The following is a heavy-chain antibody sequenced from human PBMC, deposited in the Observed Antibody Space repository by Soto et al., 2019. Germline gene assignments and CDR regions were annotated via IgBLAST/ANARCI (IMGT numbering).Heavy chain of an antibody. CDR1: GGSISSYY. D-gene: IGHD3-10*02. Sequence: QVQLQESGPGLVKPSETLSLTCTVSGGSISSYYWSWIRQPPGKGLEWIGFIFYSGSTSYNPSLHSRCTISSDTPEYPFSLRLNSVTAADTAVYYCASMIGDPVLSFDSWGQGTLVAVSS. J-gene: IGHJ5*01. CDR2: IFYSGST. V-gene: IGHV4-59*01. CDR3: ASMIGDPVLSFDS.